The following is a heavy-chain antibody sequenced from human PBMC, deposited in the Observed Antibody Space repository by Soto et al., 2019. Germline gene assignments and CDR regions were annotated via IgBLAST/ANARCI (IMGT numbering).Heavy chain of an antibody. CDR3: ARLTADSGSHYYALDV. CDR2: FFSDAER. J-gene: IGHJ6*02. V-gene: IGHV2-26*03. CDR1: GFSLSNGRSG. D-gene: IGHD2-21*02. Sequence: QVTLKESGPVLVKPTETLTLTCTISGFSLSNGRSGVSWIRQPPGKALEWLAHFFSDAERSYSTSMQSRLTMSKDTSGTQVVLSMTNMGPQDTGTYYCARLTADSGSHYYALDVWGQGTTVTVSS.